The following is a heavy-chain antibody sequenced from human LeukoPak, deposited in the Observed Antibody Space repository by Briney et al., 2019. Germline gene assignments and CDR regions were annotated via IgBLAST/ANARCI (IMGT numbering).Heavy chain of an antibody. D-gene: IGHD3-3*01. V-gene: IGHV4-4*07. CDR2: IYSSGAT. CDR1: GGSMNSYY. CDR3: AKVGFWSGYYALYYFDY. J-gene: IGHJ4*02. Sequence: SETLSLTCTVWGGSMNSYYWSWIRQPAGKGLEWIGRIYSSGATNYNPSLKSRVTMSLDTSKNQFSLKLSSVTAADTAVYYCAKVGFWSGYYALYYFDYWGQGALVTVSS.